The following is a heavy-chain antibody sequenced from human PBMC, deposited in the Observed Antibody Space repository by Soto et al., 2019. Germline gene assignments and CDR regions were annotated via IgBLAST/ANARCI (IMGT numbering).Heavy chain of an antibody. CDR1: GFLFSGYA. V-gene: IGHV3-30*04. Sequence: QVQLVESGGGVVQPGGSLRLSCATSGFLFSGYAMHWVRQTPGKGLEWVAVISYDGKEKYYADSAEGRFTISRESSGVTLYLQMSSLRVEDTAVYYCARGRGLAARPQNLDHWGQGTPVTVSS. D-gene: IGHD6-6*01. CDR3: ARGRGLAARPQNLDH. J-gene: IGHJ4*02. CDR2: ISYDGKEK.